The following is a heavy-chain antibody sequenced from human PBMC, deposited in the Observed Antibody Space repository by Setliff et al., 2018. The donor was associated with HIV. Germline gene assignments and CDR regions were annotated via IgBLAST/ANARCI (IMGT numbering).Heavy chain of an antibody. CDR2: IKKDGSDK. D-gene: IGHD3-22*01. CDR3: ASSRPPDDSSGYLDH. CDR1: GFTFSNSW. J-gene: IGHJ4*01. Sequence: PGGSLRLSCAASGFTFSNSWMTWVRQAPGKGLEWVANIKKDGSDKFYVDSVKGRFAISRDNAKNSLNLEVNSLRAEDTAIYYCASSRPPDDSSGYLDHWGQGTLVTVSS. V-gene: IGHV3-7*03.